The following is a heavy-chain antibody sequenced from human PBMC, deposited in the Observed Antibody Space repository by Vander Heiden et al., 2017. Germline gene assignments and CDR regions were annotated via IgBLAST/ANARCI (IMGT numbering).Heavy chain of an antibody. V-gene: IGHV3-30*18. J-gene: IGHJ5*02. D-gene: IGHD6-13*01. Sequence: PGKGLEWVAVISYDGSNKYYADSVKGRFTISRDNSKNTLYLQMNSLRAEDTAVYYCAKWGSSSWYIGFDPWGQGTLVTVSS. CDR3: AKWGSSSWYIGFDP. CDR2: ISYDGSNK.